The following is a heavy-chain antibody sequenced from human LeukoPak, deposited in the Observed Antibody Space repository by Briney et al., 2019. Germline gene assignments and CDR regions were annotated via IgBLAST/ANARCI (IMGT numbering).Heavy chain of an antibody. J-gene: IGHJ4*02. CDR2: ISSSSSYI. Sequence: GSLRLSCAASGFTFSSYSMNWVRQAPGKGLEWVSSISSSSSYIYYADSVKGRFTISRDNAKNSLYLQMNRLKDEDTAVYYCARGSTTMVTPLDYWGQGTLVTVSS. CDR1: GFTFSSYS. CDR3: ARGSTTMVTPLDY. V-gene: IGHV3-21*01. D-gene: IGHD4-23*01.